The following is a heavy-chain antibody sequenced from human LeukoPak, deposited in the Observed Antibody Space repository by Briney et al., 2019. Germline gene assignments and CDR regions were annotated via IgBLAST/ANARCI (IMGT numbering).Heavy chain of an antibody. Sequence: PSETLPLTCTVSGGSISSYYLSWLRQPAGKGLEWFGRIYTSGSTNYNLSLKRRVTMSVDTSKNRFSLKLSCVTAADTAVYDCARPHGWNDLGYFDYWGEGTLVTVSS. CDR1: GGSISSYY. V-gene: IGHV4-4*07. J-gene: IGHJ4*02. CDR2: IYTSGST. CDR3: ARPHGWNDLGYFDY. D-gene: IGHD1-1*01.